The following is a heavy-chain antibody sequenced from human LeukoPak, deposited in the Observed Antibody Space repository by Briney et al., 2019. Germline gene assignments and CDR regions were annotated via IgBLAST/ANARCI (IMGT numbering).Heavy chain of an antibody. D-gene: IGHD2-15*01. CDR3: ASAYCSGGSCYSGFDY. Sequence: GESLKISCKGSGYSFTSYWIGWVRQMPGKGLEWMGIIYPGDSDTRYSPSFQGQFTISADKSISTAYLQWSSLKASDTAMYYCASAYCSGGSCYSGFDYWGQGTLVTVSS. CDR2: IYPGDSDT. J-gene: IGHJ4*02. CDR1: GYSFTSYW. V-gene: IGHV5-51*01.